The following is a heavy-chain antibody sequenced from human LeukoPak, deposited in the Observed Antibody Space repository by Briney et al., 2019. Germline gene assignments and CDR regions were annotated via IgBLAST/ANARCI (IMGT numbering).Heavy chain of an antibody. J-gene: IGHJ5*01. Sequence: GGSLRLSCVASAFTFSSCAMSWVPQAPGKGLEWVSTTSGSGATTYYADSVKGRFTISRDNFQNTQYLQMNSLRAEDTDVYYCAKVRSFGGVNLSIDSWGQGALVTVSS. CDR3: AKVRSFGGVNLSIDS. V-gene: IGHV3-23*01. CDR1: AFTFSSCA. CDR2: TSGSGATT. D-gene: IGHD3-3*01.